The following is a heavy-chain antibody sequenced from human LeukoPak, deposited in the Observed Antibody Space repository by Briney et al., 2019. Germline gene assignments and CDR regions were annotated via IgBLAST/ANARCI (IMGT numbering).Heavy chain of an antibody. J-gene: IGHJ4*02. Sequence: PGGSLRLSCAVSGFNFPKFWMSWVRQAPGRGREWVANTQPEGNEKFYVESAKGRFTISRDNTKDLLFLQMNDLRVEDTGVYYCARGDAFSGDHWGQGTQVTVST. CDR3: ARGDAFSGDH. CDR1: GFNFPKFW. V-gene: IGHV3-7*03. D-gene: IGHD3-16*01. CDR2: TQPEGNEK.